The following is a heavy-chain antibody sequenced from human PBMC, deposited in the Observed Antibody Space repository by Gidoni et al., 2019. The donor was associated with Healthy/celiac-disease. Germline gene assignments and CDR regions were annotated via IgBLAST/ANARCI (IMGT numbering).Heavy chain of an antibody. CDR3: ARVRSSSGWSIFDY. CDR2: ISSNGGST. Sequence: EVQLVESGGGLVQPGGSLRLSCDASGLTFGSYAMHWVRQAPGKGLEYVSAISSNGGSTYYANSVKGRFTISRDNSKNTLYLQMGSLRAEDMAVYYCARVRSSSGWSIFDYWGQGTLVTVSS. V-gene: IGHV3-64*01. J-gene: IGHJ4*02. D-gene: IGHD6-19*01. CDR1: GLTFGSYA.